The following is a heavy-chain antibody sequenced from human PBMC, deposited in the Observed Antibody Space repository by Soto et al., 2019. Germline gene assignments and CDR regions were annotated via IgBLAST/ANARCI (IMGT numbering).Heavy chain of an antibody. D-gene: IGHD2-21*02. V-gene: IGHV4-31*03. CDR3: ARDLSWGTYCGGDCRPY. Sequence: PSETLSLTCTVSGGSISSGGYYWSWIRQHPGKGLEWIGYIYYSGSTYYNPSLKSRVTISVDTSKNQFSLKLSSVTAADTAVYYCARDLSWGTYCGGDCRPYWGQGTLVTVSS. CDR2: IYYSGST. J-gene: IGHJ4*02. CDR1: GGSISSGGYY.